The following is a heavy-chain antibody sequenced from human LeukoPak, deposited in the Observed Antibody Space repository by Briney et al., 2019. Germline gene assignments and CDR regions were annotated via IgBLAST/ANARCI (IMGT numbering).Heavy chain of an antibody. CDR1: GVSISSYY. Sequence: SETLSLTCTVSGVSISSYYWSWIRQPPGKGLEWIGYIYYSGSTNYNPSLKSRVTISVDTSKNQFSLKLISVTAASTAVYYCARRSPLGGWSFDYWGQGTLVTVSS. CDR2: IYYSGST. CDR3: ARRSPLGGWSFDY. V-gene: IGHV4-59*08. D-gene: IGHD6-19*01. J-gene: IGHJ4*02.